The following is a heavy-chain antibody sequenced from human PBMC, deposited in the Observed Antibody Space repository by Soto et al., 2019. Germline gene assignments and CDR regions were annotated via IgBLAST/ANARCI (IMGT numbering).Heavy chain of an antibody. CDR3: ARVRTTVTTFDAFDI. Sequence: SXKVSFKASGYTXTGYYMHLVRQAPGQGLEWMGWINPNSCGTNYEQKFQGRVTITRDTSIITAYMELSRMRSEDTAVYYCARVRTTVTTFDAFDIWGQGKMVT. CDR1: GYTXTGYY. CDR2: INPNSCGT. D-gene: IGHD4-17*01. J-gene: IGHJ3*02. V-gene: IGHV1-2*02.